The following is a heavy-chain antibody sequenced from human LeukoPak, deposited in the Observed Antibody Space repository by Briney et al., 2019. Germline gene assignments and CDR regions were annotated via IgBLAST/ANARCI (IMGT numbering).Heavy chain of an antibody. D-gene: IGHD1-1*01. V-gene: IGHV4-39*07. CDR2: INHSGST. J-gene: IGHJ3*02. Sequence: SETLSLTCTVSGASISSNSFYWGWIRQPPGKGLEWIGEINHSGSTNYNPSLKRRVTISIDTSKNQFSLKVRFVTAADTAVYYCARGNRGDNWNDPVIAFDIWGQGTMVTVSS. CDR3: ARGNRGDNWNDPVIAFDI. CDR1: GASISSNSFY.